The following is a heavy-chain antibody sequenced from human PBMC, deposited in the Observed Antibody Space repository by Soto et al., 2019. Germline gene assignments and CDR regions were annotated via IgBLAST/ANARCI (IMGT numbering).Heavy chain of an antibody. CDR3: AIWPYYYDSSGYPELGDLDY. D-gene: IGHD3-22*01. CDR2: INPNSGGT. J-gene: IGHJ4*02. CDR1: GYTFTGYY. Sequence: GASVKVSCKASGYTFTGYYMHWVRQAPGQGLEWMGWINPNSGGTNYAQKFQGRVTMTRDTSISTAYMELSRLRSDDTAVYYCAIWPYYYDSSGYPELGDLDYWGQGTLVTVSS. V-gene: IGHV1-2*02.